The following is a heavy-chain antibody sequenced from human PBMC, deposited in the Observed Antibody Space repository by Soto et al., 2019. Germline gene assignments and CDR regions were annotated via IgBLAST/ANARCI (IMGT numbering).Heavy chain of an antibody. CDR2: INLNSGDT. CDR1: GDTFTDSS. D-gene: IGHD5-12*01. Sequence: ASVKVSCKTSGDTFTDSSMHWVRQAPGQGLEWMGWINLNSGDTNYAEKFRGRVTMTRDTSIITAYMELTRLKSDDTAVYYCARDLGGYDLYGPDTWGQGTLVTVSS. CDR3: ARDLGGYDLYGPDT. J-gene: IGHJ5*02. V-gene: IGHV1-2*02.